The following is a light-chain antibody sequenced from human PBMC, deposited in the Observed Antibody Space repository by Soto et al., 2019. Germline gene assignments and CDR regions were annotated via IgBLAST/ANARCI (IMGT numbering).Light chain of an antibody. CDR2: GAS. V-gene: IGKV3-20*01. CDR1: QSLSSNY. J-gene: IGKJ1*01. CDR3: QQYDTFPRT. Sequence: EIVLTQSPGTLSLSPGDRATVSCRASQSLSSNYLAWYQQKPGQAPKLLIYGASRRATDIPDRFSGSGSGTDFALTITRLEPADFAVYFCQQYDTFPRTFGQGTKVEIQ.